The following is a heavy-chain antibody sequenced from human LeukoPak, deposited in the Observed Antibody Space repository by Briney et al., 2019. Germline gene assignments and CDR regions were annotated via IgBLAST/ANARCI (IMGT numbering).Heavy chain of an antibody. CDR3: AKWFGELSGYFDY. V-gene: IGHV3-23*01. CDR2: ISGSGGST. J-gene: IGHJ4*02. D-gene: IGHD3-10*01. Sequence: GGSLRPSCAASGFAFSSYAMSWVRQAPGKGLEWVSAISGSGGSTYYADSVKGWFTISRDNSKNTLYLQMNSLRAEDTAVYYCAKWFGELSGYFDYWGQGTLVTVSS. CDR1: GFAFSSYA.